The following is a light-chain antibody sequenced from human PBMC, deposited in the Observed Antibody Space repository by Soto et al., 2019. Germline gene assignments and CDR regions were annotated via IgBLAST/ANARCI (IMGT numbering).Light chain of an antibody. J-gene: IGKJ1*01. CDR1: HVISSY. V-gene: IGKV3-15*01. CDR3: QQYDDCPRT. CDR2: GAS. Sequence: EIVKTQCQVTLSVSPGESVTLSCSTQHVISSYLAWYQQKPGQAPSLLIYGASTRATGIPARFSGTGSGTEFTLTISSLQSEDFALYYCQQYDDCPRTFGQGTKVDIK.